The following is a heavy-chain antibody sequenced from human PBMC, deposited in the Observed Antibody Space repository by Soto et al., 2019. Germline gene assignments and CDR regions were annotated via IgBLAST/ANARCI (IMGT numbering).Heavy chain of an antibody. D-gene: IGHD3-3*01. V-gene: IGHV3-15*07. CDR1: GFTFSNAW. CDR2: IRSNADGGTA. CDR3: TTAISGLVTGH. J-gene: IGHJ4*02. Sequence: EVQLVESGGGLVKPGGSLRLSCAASGFTFSNAWMNWVRQAPGKGLEWVGRIRSNADGGTADYAATVRGRLTFSRDDSRNTLFLQMNSLKTEDTAVYFCTTAISGLVTGHWGQGTLVTVSS.